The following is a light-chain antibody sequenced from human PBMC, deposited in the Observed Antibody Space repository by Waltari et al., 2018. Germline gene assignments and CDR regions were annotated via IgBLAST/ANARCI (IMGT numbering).Light chain of an antibody. J-gene: IGLJ3*02. CDR2: DVT. V-gene: IGLV2-14*01. Sequence: SWYQQHQGKPPKLMIDDVTRRPAGISNRCSGSKSANTASLTISALQAEDEADYYCSSYTTSTGVFGGGAKLTVL. CDR3: SSYTTSTGV.